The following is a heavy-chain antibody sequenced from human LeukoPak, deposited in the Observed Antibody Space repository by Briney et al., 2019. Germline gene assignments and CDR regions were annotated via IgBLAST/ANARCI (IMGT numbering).Heavy chain of an antibody. Sequence: ASVKVSCTASGYTFTSYGISWVRQAPGQGLEWMGWISAYNGNTNYAQKLQGRVTMTTDTSTSTAYMELRSLRSDDTAVYYCAREGGVSGSYGGQVDYWGQGTLVTVSS. D-gene: IGHD1-26*01. CDR2: ISAYNGNT. V-gene: IGHV1-18*01. CDR3: AREGGVSGSYGGQVDY. J-gene: IGHJ4*02. CDR1: GYTFTSYG.